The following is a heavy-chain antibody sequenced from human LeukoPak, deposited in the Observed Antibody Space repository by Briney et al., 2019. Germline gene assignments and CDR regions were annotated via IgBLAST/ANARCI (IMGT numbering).Heavy chain of an antibody. CDR2: ISWNSGRI. CDR1: GFTFDDYA. CDR3: AKDMCSSGCNFDY. V-gene: IGHV3-9*03. J-gene: IGHJ4*02. Sequence: GRSLRLSCVASGFTFDDYAMHWVRQAPGKGLEWVSGISWNSGRIGYADSVKGRSTISRGNAKNSLYLQMNSLRAEDMALYYCAKDMCSSGCNFDYWGQGTLVTVSS. D-gene: IGHD6-19*01.